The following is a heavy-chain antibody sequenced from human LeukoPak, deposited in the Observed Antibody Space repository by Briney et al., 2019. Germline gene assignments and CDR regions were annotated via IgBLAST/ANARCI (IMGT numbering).Heavy chain of an antibody. V-gene: IGHV3-30*18. CDR3: AKEYDSGGYGANFDY. J-gene: IGHJ4*02. CDR2: VSSDGDTK. Sequence: GGSLRLSCTASKFTFSNYGVQWVRQAPGKGLEWVAVVSSDGDTKYYADSVKGRFTISRDNSRNTMYLQMDSLRAEDTAVYYCAKEYDSGGYGANFDYWGQGTLVTVSS. D-gene: IGHD3-10*01. CDR1: KFTFSNYG.